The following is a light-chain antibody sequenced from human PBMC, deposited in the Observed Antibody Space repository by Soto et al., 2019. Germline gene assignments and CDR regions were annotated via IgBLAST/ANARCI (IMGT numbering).Light chain of an antibody. CDR3: QVRDSSNDYLV. V-gene: IGLV3-21*02. CDR1: NIGSKS. CDR2: DDT. J-gene: IGLJ3*02. Sequence: SYELTQPPSVSVAPGQTARITCEGHNIGSKSVHWYQLRPGQAPVVVVYDDTDRPSGIPERFSGSNSGNTATLTITRAEAGDGADYYCQVRDSSNDYLVFGGGTKLT.